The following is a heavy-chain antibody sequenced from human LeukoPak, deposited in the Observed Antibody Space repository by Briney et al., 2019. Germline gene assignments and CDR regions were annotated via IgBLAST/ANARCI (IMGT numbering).Heavy chain of an antibody. CDR2: IKSKTDGGTT. CDR1: GFTFSNAW. D-gene: IGHD1-1*01. Sequence: GGSLRLSCAASGFTFSNAWMSWVRQAPGKGLGWVGRIKSKTDGGTTDYAAPVKGRFTISRDDSKTTLYLQMNSLKTEDTAVYYCTTDPLALLDSGPGGYYYYMDVWGKGTTVTISS. CDR3: TTDPLALLDSGPGGYYYYMDV. J-gene: IGHJ6*03. V-gene: IGHV3-15*01.